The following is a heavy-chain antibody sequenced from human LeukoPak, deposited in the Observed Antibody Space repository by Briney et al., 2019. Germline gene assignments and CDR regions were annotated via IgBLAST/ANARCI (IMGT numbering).Heavy chain of an antibody. CDR3: ARVLVPAGGGVVDY. J-gene: IGHJ4*02. V-gene: IGHV1-8*01. Sequence: ASVKVSCKASGYTFTSDDINWVRQATGQGPEWMGWMNPNSGNTGLAQKFQGRVTMTRDTSISTAYMELSSLRSDDTAVYYCARVLVPAGGGVVDYWGQGTLVTVSS. CDR1: GYTFTSDD. D-gene: IGHD3-16*01. CDR2: MNPNSGNT.